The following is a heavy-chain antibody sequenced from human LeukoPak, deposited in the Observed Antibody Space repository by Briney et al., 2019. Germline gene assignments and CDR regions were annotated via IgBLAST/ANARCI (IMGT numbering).Heavy chain of an antibody. Sequence: GGSLRLSCAASGFTFSSYWMHWVRQAPGKGLEWVSSISSSSSYIYYADSVKGRFTISRDNAKNSLYLQMNSLRAEDTAVYYCARNPRGGSSGWYEYYFDYWGQGTLVTVSS. CDR2: ISSSSSYI. V-gene: IGHV3-21*01. J-gene: IGHJ4*02. CDR1: GFTFSSYW. D-gene: IGHD6-19*01. CDR3: ARNPRGGSSGWYEYYFDY.